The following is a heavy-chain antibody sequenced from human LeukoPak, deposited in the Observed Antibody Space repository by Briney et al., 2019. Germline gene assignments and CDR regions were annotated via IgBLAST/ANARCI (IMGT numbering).Heavy chain of an antibody. CDR1: GGSISSGGYY. CDR3: ASQWQGFGELGHYYGMDV. D-gene: IGHD3-10*01. Sequence: KPSETLSLTCTVSGGSISSGGYYWSWIRQHPGKGLEWIGYIYYSGSTYYNPSLKSRVTISVDTSKNQFSLKLSSVTAADTAVYYCASQWQGFGELGHYYGMDVWGQGTTVTVSS. CDR2: IYYSGST. V-gene: IGHV4-31*03. J-gene: IGHJ6*02.